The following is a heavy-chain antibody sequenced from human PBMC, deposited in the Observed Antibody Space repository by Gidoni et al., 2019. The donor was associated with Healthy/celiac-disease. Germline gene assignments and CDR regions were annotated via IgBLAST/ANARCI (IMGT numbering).Heavy chain of an antibody. D-gene: IGHD6-13*01. V-gene: IGHV4-39*01. CDR3: ARLYSSSWYGGWFDP. CDR1: GGSIRSSSYY. J-gene: IGHJ5*02. CDR2: IYYSGST. Sequence: QLQLQESGPGLVKPSETLSLTCTVSGGSIRSSSYYWGWIRQPPGKGLEWIGSIYYSGSTYYNPSLKSRVTISVDTSKNQFSLKLSSVTAADTAVYYCARLYSSSWYGGWFDPWGQGTLVTVSS.